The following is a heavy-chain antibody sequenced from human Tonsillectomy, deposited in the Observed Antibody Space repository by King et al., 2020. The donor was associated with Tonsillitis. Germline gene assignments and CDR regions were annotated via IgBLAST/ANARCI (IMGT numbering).Heavy chain of an antibody. CDR1: GFTVISNY. J-gene: IGHJ6*02. CDR2: IYSGGST. D-gene: IGHD5-18*01. Sequence: QLVQSGGGLVQPGGSLRLSCAASGFTVISNYMSWVRQAPGKGLEWVSIIYSGGSTYYADSVKGRFTISRHNSKNTLYLQMNSLRAEDTAMYYCAREGGDSSGNYYYYGMDVWGQGTTVTVSS. V-gene: IGHV3-53*04. CDR3: AREGGDSSGNYYYYGMDV.